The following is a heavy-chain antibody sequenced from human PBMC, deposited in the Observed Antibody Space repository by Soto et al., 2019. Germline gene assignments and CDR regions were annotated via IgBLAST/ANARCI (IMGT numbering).Heavy chain of an antibody. J-gene: IGHJ2*01. Sequence: QVELVQSGAEVKKTGSSVKVSCQASEDTFRNYAISWVRQAPGQGLEWMGGIIPIFGTANYAHTFQGRVTSTADTSANTVYLELSSLRSEDTAVYYCASTKYDSSAYYYWYLGLWGRGTLVTFSS. V-gene: IGHV1-69*06. CDR1: EDTFRNYA. CDR3: ASTKYDSSAYYYWYLGL. CDR2: IIPIFGTA. D-gene: IGHD3-22*01.